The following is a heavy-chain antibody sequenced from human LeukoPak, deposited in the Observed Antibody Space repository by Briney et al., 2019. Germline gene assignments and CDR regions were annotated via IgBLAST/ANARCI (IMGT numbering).Heavy chain of an antibody. Sequence: GSLRLSCTASGFTFGDYAMSWVRQPPGKGLEWIGEINHSGSTNYNPSLKSRVTISVDTSKNQFSLKLSSVTAADTAVYYCARATVRHYYYMDVWGKGTTVTVSS. CDR3: ARATVRHYYYMDV. CDR2: INHSGST. V-gene: IGHV4-34*01. J-gene: IGHJ6*03. D-gene: IGHD3-10*01. CDR1: GFTFGDYA.